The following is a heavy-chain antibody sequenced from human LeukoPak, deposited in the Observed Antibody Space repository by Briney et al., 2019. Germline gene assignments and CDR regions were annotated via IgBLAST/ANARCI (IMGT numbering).Heavy chain of an antibody. CDR1: GYTFTSYG. CDR2: ISAYNGNT. D-gene: IGHD2-2*01. CDR3: ARLVVPAAKNDAFDI. V-gene: IGHV1-18*01. J-gene: IGHJ3*02. Sequence: ASVKVSCKASGYTFTSYGISWVRQAPGQGLEWMGWISAYNGNTNYARKLQGRVTMTTDTSTSTAYMEQRSLRSDDTAVYHCARLVVPAAKNDAFDIWGQGTMVTVSS.